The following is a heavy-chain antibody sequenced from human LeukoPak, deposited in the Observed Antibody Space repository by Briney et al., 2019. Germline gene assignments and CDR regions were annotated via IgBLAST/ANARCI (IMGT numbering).Heavy chain of an antibody. CDR3: ARLMYTSGWSLFDD. J-gene: IGHJ4*02. Sequence: SGGSLRLSCAASGFTFSNYWMSWVRQAPGNGLEWVANIKEDGTETYYLESVTGRFTISRDNAKNSLYLQMNSLRVDDTAVYYCARLMYTSGWSLFDDWGQGTLVTVSS. CDR1: GFTFSNYW. CDR2: IKEDGTET. D-gene: IGHD6-19*01. V-gene: IGHV3-7*01.